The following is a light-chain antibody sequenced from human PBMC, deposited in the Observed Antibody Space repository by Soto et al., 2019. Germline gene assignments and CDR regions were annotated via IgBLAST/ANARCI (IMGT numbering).Light chain of an antibody. CDR3: QQYYSTPLT. CDR2: WAS. J-gene: IGKJ4*01. Sequence: DIVMTQSPDSLAVSLGERATINCKSSQSVLYSSNNKNYLAWYQQKPGQPPKLLIYWASTPESGVPDRFSGSGSGTDFSRTISSLQAEDVAVYYCQQYYSTPLTFGGGTKVEIK. CDR1: QSVLYSSNNKNY. V-gene: IGKV4-1*01.